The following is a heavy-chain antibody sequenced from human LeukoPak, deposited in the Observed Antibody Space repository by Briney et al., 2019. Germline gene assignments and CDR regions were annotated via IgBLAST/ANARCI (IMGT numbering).Heavy chain of an antibody. CDR3: AKDLGIAAAVPSDY. V-gene: IGHV3-30*02. CDR1: GLTFSSYG. D-gene: IGHD6-13*01. CDR2: IRYDGSNK. J-gene: IGHJ4*02. Sequence: GGSLRLSCAASGLTFSSYGLHWVRQAPGKGLEWVAFIRYDGSNKYYADSVEGRFTISRDNSKNTLFLQMNSLRAEDTAVYYCAKDLGIAAAVPSDYWGQGTLVTVSS.